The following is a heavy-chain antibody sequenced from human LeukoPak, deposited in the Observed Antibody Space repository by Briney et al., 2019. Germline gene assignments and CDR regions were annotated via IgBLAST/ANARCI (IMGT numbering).Heavy chain of an antibody. CDR1: GGSISSGGYY. CDR3: ATRGYGSGSYRDY. J-gene: IGHJ4*02. V-gene: IGHV4-61*02. D-gene: IGHD3-10*01. CDR2: IYTSGST. Sequence: PSETLSLTCTVSGGSISSGGYYWSWIRQPAGKGLEWIGRIYTSGSTNYNPSLKSRVTMSVDTSKNQFSLKLSSVTAADTAVYYCATRGYGSGSYRDYWGQGTLVTVSS.